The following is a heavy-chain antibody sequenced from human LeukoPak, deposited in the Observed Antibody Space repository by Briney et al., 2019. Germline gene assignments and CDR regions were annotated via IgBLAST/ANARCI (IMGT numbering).Heavy chain of an antibody. Sequence: ASVKVSCKASGYIFTSYGISWVRQAPGQGLEWMGGIIPIFGTANYAQKFQGRVTITTDESTSTAYMELSSLRSEDTAVYYCARLAPYGSGSYYRYYYYYMDVWGKGTTVTVSS. CDR1: GYIFTSYG. D-gene: IGHD3-10*01. J-gene: IGHJ6*03. CDR3: ARLAPYGSGSYYRYYYYYMDV. CDR2: IIPIFGTA. V-gene: IGHV1-69*05.